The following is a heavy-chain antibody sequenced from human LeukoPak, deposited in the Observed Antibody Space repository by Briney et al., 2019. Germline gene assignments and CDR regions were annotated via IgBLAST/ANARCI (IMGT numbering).Heavy chain of an antibody. D-gene: IGHD3-10*01. V-gene: IGHV4-39*01. CDR1: GGSISSSSYY. J-gene: IGHJ4*02. CDR3: AKISLTTIGRGAFDY. CDR2: IYYSGST. Sequence: SETLSLTCTVSGGSISSSSYYWGWIRQPPGKGLEWIGSIYYSGSTYYNPSLKSRVTISVDTSKNQFSLKLSSVTAADTAVYYCAKISLTTIGRGAFDYWGQGTLVTVSS.